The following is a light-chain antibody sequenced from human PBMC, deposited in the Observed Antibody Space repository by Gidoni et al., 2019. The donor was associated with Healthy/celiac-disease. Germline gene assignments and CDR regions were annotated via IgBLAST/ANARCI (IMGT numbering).Light chain of an antibody. CDR2: AAS. V-gene: IGKV1-39*01. Sequence: DIQMTQSQSSLSASVGDRVTITCRASQSISSYLNWYQQKPGKAPKLLIYAASSLQSGVPSRFSGSGSGTDFTLTISSLQPEDFATYYCHQSYSTSTVGQGTRLEIK. CDR1: QSISSY. J-gene: IGKJ5*01. CDR3: HQSYSTST.